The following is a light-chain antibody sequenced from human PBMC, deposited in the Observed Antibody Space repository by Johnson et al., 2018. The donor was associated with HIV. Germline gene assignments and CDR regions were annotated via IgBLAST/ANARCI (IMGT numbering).Light chain of an antibody. J-gene: IGLJ1*01. V-gene: IGLV1-51*02. CDR2: KDN. CDR1: SSTIGNNF. Sequence: QSVLTQPPSVSAAPGQKVTISCSGSSSTIGNNFVSWYQVLPGTAPKLLIYKDNERPSGIPDRFSGSKSGPLATLDITGLQTGDEADYYCGTWDTSLSAYVFGTGTTVTVL. CDR3: GTWDTSLSAYV.